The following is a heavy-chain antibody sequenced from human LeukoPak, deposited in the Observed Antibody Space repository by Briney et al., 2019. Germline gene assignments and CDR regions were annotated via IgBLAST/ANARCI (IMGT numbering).Heavy chain of an antibody. V-gene: IGHV4-39*07. J-gene: IGHJ3*02. CDR3: ARLDDILTGSSEGAFDI. CDR2: FYYSGST. Sequence: SETLSLTCTVSVGSISSGSYYWGWIRQPPGKGLEWIGSFYYSGSTYYNPSLKSRVTISVDTSKNQFSLKLSSVTAADTAVYYCARLDDILTGSSEGAFDIWGQGTMVTVSS. CDR1: VGSISSGSYY. D-gene: IGHD3-9*01.